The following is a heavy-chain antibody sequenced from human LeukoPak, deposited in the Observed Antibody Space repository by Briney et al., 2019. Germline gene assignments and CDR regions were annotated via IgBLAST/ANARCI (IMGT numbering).Heavy chain of an antibody. J-gene: IGHJ6*03. D-gene: IGHD3-22*01. CDR1: GFTFSSYG. CDR2: IREDGSEK. CDR3: ARGKADYYASGGYRYYNYYYMDV. Sequence: PGGSLRLSCGASGFTFSSYGMTWVRQAPGKGLEWVGHIREDGSEKYYVDSVKGRFTLSRDNAKNSLYLQMTGLRAEDTAVYYCARGKADYYASGGYRYYNYYYMDVWGKGTTVTVSS. V-gene: IGHV3-7*01.